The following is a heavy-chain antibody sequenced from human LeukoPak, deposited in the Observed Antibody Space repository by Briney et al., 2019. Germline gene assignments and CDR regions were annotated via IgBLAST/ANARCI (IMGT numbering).Heavy chain of an antibody. CDR2: IYTSGST. CDR3: ARDGPYDSSGYIRNY. J-gene: IGHJ4*02. CDR1: GASISSVSYY. Sequence: SETLSLTCTVSGASISSVSYYWSWIRQPAGKGLEWTGRIYTSGSTNYNPSLKSRVTISVDTSKNQFSLKLSSVTAADTAVYYCARDGPYDSSGYIRNYWGQGTLVTVSS. D-gene: IGHD3-22*01. V-gene: IGHV4-61*02.